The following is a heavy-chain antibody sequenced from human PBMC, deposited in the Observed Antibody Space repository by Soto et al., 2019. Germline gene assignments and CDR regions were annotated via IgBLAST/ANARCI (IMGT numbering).Heavy chain of an antibody. CDR3: ARDRLMATAGTARHYFGLDV. CDR1: GDSISSRGYY. D-gene: IGHD2-8*01. J-gene: IGHJ6*02. V-gene: IGHV4-31*03. CDR2: IYYSGNT. Sequence: SETLSLTCTVTGDSISSRGYYWGWIRQPPGKGLDWIGNIYYSGNTYYNPSLKSRLTMSVDTSKNQFSLILSSVSAADTAVYYCARDRLMATAGTARHYFGLDVWGQGITVTVSS.